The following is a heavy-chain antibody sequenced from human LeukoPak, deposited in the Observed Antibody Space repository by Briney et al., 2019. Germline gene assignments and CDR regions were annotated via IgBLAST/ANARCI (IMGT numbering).Heavy chain of an antibody. CDR3: ARVTNGGYDSGNFDY. V-gene: IGHV3-21*01. D-gene: IGHD5-12*01. CDR2: ISTSSSYI. Sequence: GGSLRLSCAASGFAFSSYTMNWVRQAPGKGLEWVSSISTSSSYIYYADSVKGRFTISRDNAKNSLYLQMNSLRAEDTAVYYCARVTNGGYDSGNFDYWGQGTLVTVSS. CDR1: GFAFSSYT. J-gene: IGHJ4*02.